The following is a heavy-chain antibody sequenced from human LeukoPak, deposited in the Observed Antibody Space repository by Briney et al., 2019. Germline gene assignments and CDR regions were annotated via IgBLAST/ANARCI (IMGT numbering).Heavy chain of an antibody. V-gene: IGHV3-30*01. J-gene: IGHJ4*02. CDR2: ISYDGSNK. D-gene: IGHD3-3*01. CDR3: ARESSLFGVVTPDDY. Sequence: PGRSLRLSCAASGFTFSSYAMHWVRQAPGKGLEWVAVISYDGSNKYYADSVKGRFTISRDNSKNTLYLQMNSLRAEDTAVYYCARESSLFGVVTPDDYWGQGTLVTVSS. CDR1: GFTFSSYA.